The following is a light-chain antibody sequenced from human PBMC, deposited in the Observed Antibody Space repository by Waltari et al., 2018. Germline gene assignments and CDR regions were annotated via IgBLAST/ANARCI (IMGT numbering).Light chain of an antibody. CDR2: VNSDGSH. CDR3: QTGGHGTWV. V-gene: IGLV4-69*01. CDR1: SGYSSNV. Sequence: LVLTQSPSASASLGASVELTCTLSSGYSSNVIAWLQQQPGKGPRYLMKVNSDGSHRKGDDIPDRFSASKSGTECYLTISSLQSEDEADYYCQTGGHGTWVFGGGTKLTVL. J-gene: IGLJ3*02.